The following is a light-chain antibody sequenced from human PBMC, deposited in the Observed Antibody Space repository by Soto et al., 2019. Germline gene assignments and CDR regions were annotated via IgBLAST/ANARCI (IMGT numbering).Light chain of an antibody. CDR1: SSNIGSNY. CDR3: AAWDDSLSGPDVV. V-gene: IGLV1-47*02. J-gene: IGLJ2*01. Sequence: QSVLTQPPSASGTPGQRVTISCSGSSSNIGSNYVYWYQQLPGTAPKLLIYSNNQRPSGVPDRFSGSKSGTSASLAISGLRSEHEADYYCAAWDDSLSGPDVVFGAGTKLTVL. CDR2: SNN.